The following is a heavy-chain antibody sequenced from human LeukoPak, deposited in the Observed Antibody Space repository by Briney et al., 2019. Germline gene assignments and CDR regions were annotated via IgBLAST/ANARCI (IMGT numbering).Heavy chain of an antibody. CDR2: IYTSGST. Sequence: SETLSLTCTVSGGSISSYYWSWIRQPAGKGLEWIGRIYTSGSTNYNPSLKSRVTMSVDTSKNQFSLKLSSVTAADTAVYYCARALGTGDQTRPRYWYFDLWGRGTLVTVSS. V-gene: IGHV4-4*07. J-gene: IGHJ2*01. CDR3: ARALGTGDQTRPRYWYFDL. CDR1: GGSISSYY. D-gene: IGHD7-27*01.